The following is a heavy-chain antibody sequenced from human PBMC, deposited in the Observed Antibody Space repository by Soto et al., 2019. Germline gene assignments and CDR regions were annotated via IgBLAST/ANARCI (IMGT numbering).Heavy chain of an antibody. Sequence: PGGSLRLSCAASGFTFSIYVMHWVRQSPGKGLEWVAVISYDGSNKYYADSVKGRFTISRDNSKNTLYLQMNSLRAEDTAVYYCAKGRQQWLVQWFDPWGQGTLVTVSS. V-gene: IGHV3-30*18. CDR2: ISYDGSNK. CDR1: GFTFSIYV. CDR3: AKGRQQWLVQWFDP. D-gene: IGHD6-19*01. J-gene: IGHJ5*02.